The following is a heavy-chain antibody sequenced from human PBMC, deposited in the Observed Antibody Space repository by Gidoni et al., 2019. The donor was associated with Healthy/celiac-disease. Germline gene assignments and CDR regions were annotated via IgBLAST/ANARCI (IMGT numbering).Heavy chain of an antibody. D-gene: IGHD6-13*01. CDR2: IKQDGSEK. CDR1: GFPFSSYW. Sequence: EVQLVESGGGLVQPGGSLRLSCAASGFPFSSYWMSWVRQAPGKGLEWGANIKQDGSEKYYVDSVKGRFTISRDNAKNSLYLQMNSLRAEDTAVYYCARAGIAAAGTSYYYYYGMDVWGQGTTVTVSS. J-gene: IGHJ6*02. CDR3: ARAGIAAAGTSYYYYYGMDV. V-gene: IGHV3-7*05.